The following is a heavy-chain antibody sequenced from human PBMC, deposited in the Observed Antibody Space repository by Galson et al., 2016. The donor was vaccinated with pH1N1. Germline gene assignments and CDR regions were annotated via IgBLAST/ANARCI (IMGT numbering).Heavy chain of an antibody. V-gene: IGHV5-51*03. J-gene: IGHJ3*01. CDR1: GYSSTSYW. D-gene: IGHD5-12*01. CDR3: ARDRYSGYDPDAFDV. CDR2: IFPGDSDT. Sequence: QSGAEVKKPGESLKISCEASGYSSTSYWIGWVRQMPGKGLEWMGIIFPGDSDTRYSPSSQGHVTISADKSVSTVYLQWSSLKASDTAIYYCARDRYSGYDPDAFDVWGQGTMVTISS.